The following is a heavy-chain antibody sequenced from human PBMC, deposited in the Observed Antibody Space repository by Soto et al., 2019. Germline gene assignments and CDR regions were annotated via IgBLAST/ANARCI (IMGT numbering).Heavy chain of an antibody. V-gene: IGHV3-49*03. J-gene: IGHJ4*02. Sequence: PGGSLRLSCTASGFTFGDYAMSWFRQAPGKGLEWVGFIRSKAYGGTTEYAASVKGRFTISRDDSKSIAYLQMNSLKTEDTAVYYCTRARIVGAPDLPYSDYWGQGTLVTVSS. CDR2: IRSKAYGGTT. CDR1: GFTFGDYA. D-gene: IGHD1-26*01. CDR3: TRARIVGAPDLPYSDY.